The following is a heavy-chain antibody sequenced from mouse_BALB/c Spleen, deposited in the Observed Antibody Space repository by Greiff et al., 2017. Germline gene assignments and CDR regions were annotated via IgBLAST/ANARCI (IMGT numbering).Heavy chain of an antibody. J-gene: IGHJ1*01. CDR1: GYAFSSSW. D-gene: IGHD2-4*01. CDR2: IYPGDGDT. CDR3: ARAGLRRGTWYFDV. Sequence: VKLMESGPELVKPGASVKISCKASGYAFSSSWMNWVKQRPGQGLEWIGRIYPGDGDTNYNGKFKGKATLTADKSSSTAYMQLSSLTSVDSAVYFCARAGLRRGTWYFDVWGAGTTVTVSS. V-gene: IGHV1-82*01.